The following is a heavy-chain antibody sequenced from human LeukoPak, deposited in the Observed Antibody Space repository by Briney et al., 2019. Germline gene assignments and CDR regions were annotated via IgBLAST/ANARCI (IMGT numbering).Heavy chain of an antibody. CDR3: ARDMGDYDYVWGSYRYPPNWFDP. CDR2: IYYSGST. J-gene: IGHJ5*02. V-gene: IGHV4-59*01. CDR1: GGSISSYY. Sequence: SETLSLTCTVSGGSISSYYWSWIRQPPGKGLEWIGYIYYSGSTNYNPSLKSRVTISVDTSKNQFSLKLSSVTAADTAVYYCARDMGDYDYVWGSYRYPPNWFDPWGQGTLVTVSS. D-gene: IGHD3-16*02.